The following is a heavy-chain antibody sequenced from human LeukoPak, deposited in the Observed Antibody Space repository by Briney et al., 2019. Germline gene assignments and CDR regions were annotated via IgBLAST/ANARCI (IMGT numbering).Heavy chain of an antibody. Sequence: PSETLSLTCAVYGGSFSGYYWSWIRQPPGKGLEWIGEINHSGSTNYNPSLKSRVTISVDTSKNQFSLKLGSVTAADTAVYYCARGNCSSTSCYSSDWFDPWGQGTLVTVSS. D-gene: IGHD2-2*01. J-gene: IGHJ5*02. CDR3: ARGNCSSTSCYSSDWFDP. CDR1: GGSFSGYY. V-gene: IGHV4-34*01. CDR2: INHSGST.